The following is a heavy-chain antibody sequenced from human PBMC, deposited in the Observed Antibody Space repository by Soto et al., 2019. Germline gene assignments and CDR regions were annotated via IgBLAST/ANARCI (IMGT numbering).Heavy chain of an antibody. D-gene: IGHD4-17*01. V-gene: IGHV4-34*01. CDR2: INHSGST. CDR3: TVTTKRSSYYYMDV. Sequence: LLPLRVTCTVYGGSFIGYYWSWIRQPPGKGLEWIGEINHSGSTNYNPSLKSRVTISVDTSKNQFSLKLSSVTAADTAVYYCTVTTKRSSYYYMDVWGKGTTVTVS. J-gene: IGHJ6*03. CDR1: GGSFIGYY.